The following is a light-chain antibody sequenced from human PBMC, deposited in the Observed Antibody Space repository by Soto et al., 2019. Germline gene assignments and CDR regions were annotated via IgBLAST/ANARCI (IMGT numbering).Light chain of an antibody. CDR3: QQSYSVPRT. CDR2: VTS. Sequence: DFQMTQSPSFLSASVGDRVNITCRASQGITRYLNWYQQKPGKAPNLLIYVTSNLQTGVPLRFSGSGFGTDFTLTINNLQPEDFATYYCQQSYSVPRTFGGGTKVEI. V-gene: IGKV1-39*01. J-gene: IGKJ4*01. CDR1: QGITRY.